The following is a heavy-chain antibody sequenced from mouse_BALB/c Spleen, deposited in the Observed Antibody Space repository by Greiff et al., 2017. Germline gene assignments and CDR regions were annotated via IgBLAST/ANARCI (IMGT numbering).Heavy chain of an antibody. CDR3: ARWAGGNIDY. CDR1: GFNIKDTY. CDR2: IDPANGNT. D-gene: IGHD2-1*01. J-gene: IGHJ2*01. Sequence: VQLQQSGAELVKPGASVKLSCTASGFNIKDTYMHWVKQRPEEGLEWIGRIDPANGNTKYDPKFQGKATITADTSSNTAYLQLSRLTSEDTAVFFRARWAGGNIDYWGQGTTVTVSA. V-gene: IGHV14-3*02.